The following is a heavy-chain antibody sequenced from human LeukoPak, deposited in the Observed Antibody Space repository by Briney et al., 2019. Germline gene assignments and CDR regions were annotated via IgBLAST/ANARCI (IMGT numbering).Heavy chain of an antibody. CDR3: ARARGTYYFDY. CDR2: INHNGST. Sequence: SETLSLTCAVYGGSFSGYYWSWIRQPPGKGLKWIGEINHNGSTNYNPSLKSRVTISVDTSKNQFSLKLSSMTAADTAVYYCARARGTYYFDYWGQGTLVTVSS. D-gene: IGHD1-1*01. J-gene: IGHJ4*02. V-gene: IGHV4-34*01. CDR1: GGSFSGYY.